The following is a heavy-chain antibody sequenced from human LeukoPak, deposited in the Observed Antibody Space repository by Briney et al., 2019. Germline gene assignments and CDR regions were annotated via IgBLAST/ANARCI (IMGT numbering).Heavy chain of an antibody. D-gene: IGHD1-26*01. Sequence: GGSLRLSCAASGFTFSSYDMHWVRQTTGKGLEWVSGIGTAGATFYPGSVKGRFTISRDNAKNTLYLQMNSLRDEDTAVYYCARGSNSGSYYGSEYFQHWGQGTLVTVSS. CDR1: GFTFSSYD. V-gene: IGHV3-13*01. CDR2: IGTAGAT. J-gene: IGHJ1*01. CDR3: ARGSNSGSYYGSEYFQH.